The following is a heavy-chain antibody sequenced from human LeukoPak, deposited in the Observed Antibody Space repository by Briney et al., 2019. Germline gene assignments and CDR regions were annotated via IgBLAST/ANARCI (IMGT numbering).Heavy chain of an antibody. CDR2: ISSGGTYE. CDR1: GFTFSNYA. D-gene: IGHD3-10*01. CDR3: ARDSTYYYDSGSSGPHYFDN. V-gene: IGHV3-30*01. Sequence: GKSLRLSCAASGFTFSNYAMHWVRQAPGKGLEWVSLISSGGTYEYYADAVKGRFTISRDNSRNTLYLQLNSLRAEDTAVYYCARDSTYYYDSGSSGPHYFDNWGQGTLVTVSS. J-gene: IGHJ4*02.